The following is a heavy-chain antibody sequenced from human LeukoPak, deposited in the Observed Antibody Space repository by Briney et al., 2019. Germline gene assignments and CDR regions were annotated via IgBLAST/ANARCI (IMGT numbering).Heavy chain of an antibody. V-gene: IGHV3-53*01. CDR3: ASDKGDSSSWYSGGDFDI. CDR2: IYSGGST. CDR1: GFTVSSNY. J-gene: IGHJ3*02. Sequence: GGSLRLSCAASGFTVSSNYMSWVRQAPGKGLEWVSVIYSGGSTYYADSVKGRFTISRDNSKNTLYLQMNSLRAEDTAVYYCASDKGDSSSWYSGGDFDIWGQGTMVTVSS. D-gene: IGHD6-13*01.